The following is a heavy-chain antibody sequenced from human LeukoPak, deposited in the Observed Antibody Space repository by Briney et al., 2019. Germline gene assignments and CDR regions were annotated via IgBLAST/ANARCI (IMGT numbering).Heavy chain of an antibody. CDR3: AKGGYDYVEIGYFDY. CDR1: GFTFSNYA. CDR2: IIGSSGAT. V-gene: IGHV3-23*01. J-gene: IGHJ4*02. D-gene: IGHD5-12*01. Sequence: GSLRLSCAASGFTFSNYAMNWVRQAPGKGLEWVSLIIGSSGATFYADSVKGRFTIPRDHSKNTLYLQMNSLRAEDTAVYYCAKGGYDYVEIGYFDYWGQGTLVTVSS.